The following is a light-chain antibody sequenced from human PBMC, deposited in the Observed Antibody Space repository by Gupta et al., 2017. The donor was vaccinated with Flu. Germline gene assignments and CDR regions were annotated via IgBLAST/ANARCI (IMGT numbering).Light chain of an antibody. V-gene: IGLV2-11*03. J-gene: IGLJ3*02. CDR1: TSDVGGYYF. CDR2: NVE. CDR3: CSYTRSSTGV. Sequence: VTISCTGTTSDVGGYYFVPWYEQHSGKAPRLIMYNVEKRPSGVPDRVSGYKTGNTASLNVSGLQPEDEADYYCCSYTRSSTGVFGGGTKLSVL.